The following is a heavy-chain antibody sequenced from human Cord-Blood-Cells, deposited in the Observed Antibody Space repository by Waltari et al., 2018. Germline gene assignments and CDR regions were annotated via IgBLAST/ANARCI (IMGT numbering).Heavy chain of an antibody. Sequence: QVQLQQWGAGLLKPSETLSLTCAVYGGSFSGYYWSWIRQPPGKGLGWIGEINPSGSTTFNPALRSRVTMSVDASKNHFSLKLRSVTAADTAVYYCARATSWGWGAFDIWGQGTMVTVSS. CDR3: ARATSWGWGAFDI. D-gene: IGHD3-16*01. J-gene: IGHJ3*02. V-gene: IGHV4-34*01. CDR1: GGSFSGYY. CDR2: INPSGST.